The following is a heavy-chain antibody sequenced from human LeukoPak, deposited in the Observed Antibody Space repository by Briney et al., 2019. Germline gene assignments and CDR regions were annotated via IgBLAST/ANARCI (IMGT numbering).Heavy chain of an antibody. CDR3: ARASEGRGYYFDY. Sequence: GGSLRLSCAASGFTFSSYWMSWVRQAPGKGLEWVANIKQDESEKYYVDSVKGRFTISRDNAKNSLYLQMNSLRAEDTAVYYCARASEGRGYYFDYWGQGTLVTVSS. J-gene: IGHJ4*02. CDR1: GFTFSSYW. V-gene: IGHV3-7*01. D-gene: IGHD1-14*01. CDR2: IKQDESEK.